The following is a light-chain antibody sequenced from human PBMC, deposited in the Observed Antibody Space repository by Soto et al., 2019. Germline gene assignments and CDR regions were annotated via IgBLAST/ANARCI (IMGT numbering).Light chain of an antibody. J-gene: IGKJ1*01. CDR2: AAS. Sequence: AIQMTQSPSSLSASVGDRVTITCRASQGIRNDLGWYQQKPGKAPKLLIYAASTLKSGVPSRFSGSGSCTDFTLTISSLHPEDFATYYCLQDYSYPRTFGQGTKVEIK. CDR1: QGIRND. CDR3: LQDYSYPRT. V-gene: IGKV1-6*01.